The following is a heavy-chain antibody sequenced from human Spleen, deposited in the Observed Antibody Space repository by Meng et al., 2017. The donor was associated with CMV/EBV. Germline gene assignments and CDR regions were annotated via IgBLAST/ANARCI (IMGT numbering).Heavy chain of an antibody. CDR2: INHSGST. V-gene: IGHV4-34*01. CDR1: GGSFSGYY. J-gene: IGHJ4*02. D-gene: IGHD1-26*01. CDR3: AGQISVGYFDY. Sequence: QVQLQQWGAGMLKPSEPLSLTCAVYGGSFSGYYWSWIRQPPGKGLEWIGEINHSGSTNYNPSLKSRVTISVDTSKNQFSLKLSSVTAADTAVYYCAGQISVGYFDYWGQGTLVTVSS.